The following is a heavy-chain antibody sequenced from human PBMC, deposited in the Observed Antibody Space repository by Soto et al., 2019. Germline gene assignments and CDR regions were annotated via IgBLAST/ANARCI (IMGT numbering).Heavy chain of an antibody. CDR2: IYYSGST. V-gene: IGHV4-31*03. Sequence: SETLSLTCTVSGGSISSGGYYWIWIRQHPGKGLEWIGYIYYSGSTYYNPSLKSRVTISVDTSKNQFSLKLSSVTAADTAVYYCASRYYDSYLFDYWGQGTLVTVSS. D-gene: IGHD3-22*01. CDR3: ASRYYDSYLFDY. CDR1: GGSISSGGYY. J-gene: IGHJ4*02.